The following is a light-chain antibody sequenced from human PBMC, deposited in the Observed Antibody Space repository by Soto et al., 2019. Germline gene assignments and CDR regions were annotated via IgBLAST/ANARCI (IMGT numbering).Light chain of an antibody. J-gene: IGKJ1*01. CDR3: QQSNRG. CDR1: QSISDW. CDR2: KAS. V-gene: IGKV1-5*03. Sequence: DIQITQSPSTLSASVGDRVTIACRASQSISDWLAWYQQKPGKAPKLLIYKASSLESGVPSRFSGSGYGTEFTLTISSLQPDDVATYYCQQSNRGFGQGTKVDIK.